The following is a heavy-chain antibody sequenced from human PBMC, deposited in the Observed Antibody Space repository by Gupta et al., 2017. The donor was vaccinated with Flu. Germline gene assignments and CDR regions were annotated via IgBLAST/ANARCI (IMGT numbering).Heavy chain of an antibody. CDR2: IASDGSHK. D-gene: IGHD2-2*01. J-gene: IGHJ6*03. V-gene: IGHV3-30*18. CDR3: AKDGPWTASCPYYCYYMDV. Sequence: QMQLVESGGGVVQLGTSLRLSCAASGFSFSSYAMQWGVRAPGRGMEGVADIASDGSHKDYADSVRGRFTISRDNSKNTLSLEMDSLRVEDTAVYYCAKDGPWTASCPYYCYYMDVWGKGTTVTVSS. CDR1: GFSFSSYA.